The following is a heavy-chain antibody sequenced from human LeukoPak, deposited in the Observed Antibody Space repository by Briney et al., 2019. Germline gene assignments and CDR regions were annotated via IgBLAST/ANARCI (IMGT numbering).Heavy chain of an antibody. D-gene: IGHD6-13*01. CDR1: GGSISSSSYH. Sequence: PSETLSLPCTVSGGSISSSSYHWGWIRQPPAKGLEWIGNIYYSGSTNYNPSLKSRVTISVDTSKNQFSLKLSSVTAADTAVYYCARGGRQVAAAGPGERWFDPWGQGTLVTVSS. CDR3: ARGGRQVAAAGPGERWFDP. J-gene: IGHJ5*02. CDR2: IYYSGST. V-gene: IGHV4-39*07.